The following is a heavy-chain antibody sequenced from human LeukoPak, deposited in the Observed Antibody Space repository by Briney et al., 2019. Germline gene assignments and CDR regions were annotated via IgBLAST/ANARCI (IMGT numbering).Heavy chain of an antibody. CDR1: GGTFSSYA. CDR2: IVPILGIA. CDR3: ARCPDMYYYGSGSYYKHAFDI. J-gene: IGHJ3*02. Sequence: ASVKVSCKASGGTFSSYAISWVRQAPGQGLEWMGRIVPILGIANYAQKFQGRVTITADKSTSTAYMELSSLRSEDTAVYYCARCPDMYYYGSGSYYKHAFDIWGQGTMVTVSS. V-gene: IGHV1-69*04. D-gene: IGHD3-10*01.